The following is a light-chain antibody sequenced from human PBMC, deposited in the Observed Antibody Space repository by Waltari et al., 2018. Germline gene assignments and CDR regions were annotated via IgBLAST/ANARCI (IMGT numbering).Light chain of an antibody. V-gene: IGLV1-44*01. J-gene: IGLJ2*01. CDR3: STWDDRLTGVV. CDR2: SNN. CDR1: NSNIGGNT. Sequence: QSVLAQSPSASGTPGQRITISCSGSNSNIGGNTVNWYQQFPGTAPRLLIYSNNQRPSGVPDRFSASKSGSSAALAIYGLHSEDEADYYCSTWDDRLTGVVFGGGTKVTVL.